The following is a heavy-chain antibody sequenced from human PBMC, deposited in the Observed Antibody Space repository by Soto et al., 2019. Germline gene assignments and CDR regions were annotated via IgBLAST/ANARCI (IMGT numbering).Heavy chain of an antibody. J-gene: IGHJ5*02. D-gene: IGHD5-12*01. CDR3: ARGGGYGGDWFDP. CDR2: IYHSGST. V-gene: IGHV4-4*02. Sequence: QVQLQESGPGLVKPSGTLSLTCAVSGGSISSSNWWSWVRQPPGKGLEWIGKIYHSGSTNYNPSQKCSATISVDRSTTPCSRKQSSVTVADTAVYYWARGGGYGGDWFDPWGQGTLVTVSS. CDR1: GGSISSSNW.